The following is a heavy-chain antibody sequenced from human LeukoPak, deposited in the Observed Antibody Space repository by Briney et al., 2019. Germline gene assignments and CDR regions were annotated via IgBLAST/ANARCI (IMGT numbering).Heavy chain of an antibody. J-gene: IGHJ4*02. CDR2: IYYSGST. Sequence: PSETLSLTCTVSGGSISSSSAYWGWIRQPPGKGLEWIGSIYYSGSTYYNPSLKSRVIISVDTSKNLFSLKLNSVTAADTAVYYCTRETSLRYYDFWSGWDYWGQGTLVTVSS. CDR1: GGSISSSSAY. CDR3: TRETSLRYYDFWSGWDY. D-gene: IGHD3-3*01. V-gene: IGHV4-39*02.